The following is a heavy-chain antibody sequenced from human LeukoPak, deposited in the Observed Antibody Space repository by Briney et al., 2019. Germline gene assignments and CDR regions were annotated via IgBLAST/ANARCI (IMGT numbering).Heavy chain of an antibody. V-gene: IGHV3-66*02. D-gene: IGHD1-26*01. CDR3: ARVWSVEWELPHYFDY. J-gene: IGHJ4*02. CDR1: GFTVSSNY. Sequence: GGSLRLSCAASGFTVSSNYMSWVRQAPGKGPEWVSVIYSGGSTYYADSVKGRFTISRDNSKNTLYLQMNSLRAEDTAVYYCARVWSVEWELPHYFDYWGQGTLVTVSS. CDR2: IYSGGST.